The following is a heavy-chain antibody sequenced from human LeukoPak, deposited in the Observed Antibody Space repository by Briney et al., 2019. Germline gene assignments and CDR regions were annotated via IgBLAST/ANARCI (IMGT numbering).Heavy chain of an antibody. CDR1: GYTFTSYG. J-gene: IGHJ4*02. CDR2: ISAYNGNT. D-gene: IGHD3-3*01. CDR3: ARVRGNDFWSGYWKGYFDY. Sequence: GASVKVSCKASGYTFTSYGISWVRQAPGQGLEWMGWISAYNGNTNYAQELQGRVTMTTDTSTSTAYMELRSLRSDDTAVYYCARVRGNDFWSGYWKGYFDYWGQGTLVTVSS. V-gene: IGHV1-18*01.